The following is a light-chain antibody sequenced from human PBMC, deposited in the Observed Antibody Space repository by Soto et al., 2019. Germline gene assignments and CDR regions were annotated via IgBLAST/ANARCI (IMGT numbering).Light chain of an antibody. Sequence: EIVLTQSPGTLSLSPGERATLSCRASQSVSSTYLAWYQQKPGQAPRLVIYAASNRATGIPDRFSGSASGADFTLTISRLEPEDFAVYYCQQYDTSLPMYTFGQWTKLEIK. J-gene: IGKJ2*01. CDR3: QQYDTSLPMYT. CDR1: QSVSSTY. CDR2: AAS. V-gene: IGKV3-20*01.